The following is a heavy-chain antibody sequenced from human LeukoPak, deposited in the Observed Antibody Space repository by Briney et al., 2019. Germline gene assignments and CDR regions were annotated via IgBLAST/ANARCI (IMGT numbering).Heavy chain of an antibody. CDR2: ISSSGSMI. V-gene: IGHV3-11*04. J-gene: IGHJ4*02. Sequence: GGSLRLSCAASGFTFSDYYMSWIRQAPGKGLEWVSYISSSGSMISDADSVKGRFTISRDNAKNSLYLQMNSLRAEDTAVYYCARRGYGSKYYYDSSGPPPFFDYWGQGTLVTVSS. CDR3: ARRGYGSKYYYDSSGPPPFFDY. CDR1: GFTFSDYY. D-gene: IGHD3-22*01.